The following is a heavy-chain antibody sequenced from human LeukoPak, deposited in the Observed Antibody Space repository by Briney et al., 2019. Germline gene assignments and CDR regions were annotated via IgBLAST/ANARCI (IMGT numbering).Heavy chain of an antibody. CDR1: GFTFDDYG. Sequence: PGGSLRLSWAASGFTFDDYGMHWVRQAPGKGLEWVSGVNGNSGDIVYAGSVKGRFTISRHNAKNSLYLQMNSLRGEEMALYFCAGTSARYWGTHFDHWGQGTLVPVSS. CDR2: VNGNSGDI. V-gene: IGHV3-9*03. D-gene: IGHD2-8*02. CDR3: AGTSARYWGTHFDH. J-gene: IGHJ4*02.